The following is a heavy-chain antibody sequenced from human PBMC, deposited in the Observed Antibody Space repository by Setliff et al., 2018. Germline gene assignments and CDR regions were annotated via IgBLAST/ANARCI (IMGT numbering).Heavy chain of an antibody. CDR2: ISAYNGNT. D-gene: IGHD2-21*02. CDR3: ARGSAYCGGDCYKPNAFDI. J-gene: IGHJ3*02. CDR1: GYTFTSYG. Sequence: GASVKVSCKASGYTFTSYGISWVRQAPGQGLEWMGWISAYNGNTNYAQKLQGRVTMITDTSTSTAYMELRSLRSDDTAVYYCARGSAYCGGDCYKPNAFDIWGQGNAGHRLL. V-gene: IGHV1-18*01.